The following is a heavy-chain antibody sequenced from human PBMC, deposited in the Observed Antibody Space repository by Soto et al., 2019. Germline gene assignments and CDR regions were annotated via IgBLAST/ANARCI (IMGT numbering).Heavy chain of an antibody. CDR3: ARGIDVVVAATWHNWFDP. D-gene: IGHD2-15*01. Sequence: ASLNVSWKTSGYTFTSDGISWVRQDHGQGLEWMGWISAYNGNTNYAQKLQGRVTMTTDTSTSTAYMELRSLRSDDTAVYYCARGIDVVVAATWHNWFDPWGQGTLVTVSS. CDR1: GYTFTSDG. V-gene: IGHV1-18*01. CDR2: ISAYNGNT. J-gene: IGHJ5*02.